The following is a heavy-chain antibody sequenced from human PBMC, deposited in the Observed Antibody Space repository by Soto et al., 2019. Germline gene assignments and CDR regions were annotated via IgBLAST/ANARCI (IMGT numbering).Heavy chain of an antibody. CDR1: GYTFTAYN. J-gene: IGHJ6*02. CDR2: INPNSGVA. V-gene: IGHV1-2*02. CDR3: ARQGSGTEYPQYFYYGMDV. Sequence: QVQLVQSGAEVEKPGASVRVSCKTSGYTFTAYNIHGVRQAPEGGLEWMGWINPNSGVANYAQNFQGRVTMTRDTSISTVYLDLSKMRSEDTTVYYCARQGSGTEYPQYFYYGMDVWGQGTTAAAAS. D-gene: IGHD6-19*01.